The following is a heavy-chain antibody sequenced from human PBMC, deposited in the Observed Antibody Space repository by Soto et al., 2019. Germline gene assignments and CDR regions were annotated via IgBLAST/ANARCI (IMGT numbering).Heavy chain of an antibody. CDR1: GFTFSSYS. D-gene: IGHD3-10*01. J-gene: IGHJ5*02. CDR3: ARDGHPWLGELKNWFDP. CDR2: ISSSSSTI. Sequence: EVQLVESGGGLVQPGGSLRLSCAASGFTFSSYSMNWVRQAPGKGLEWVSYISSSSSTIYYADSVKGRFTISRDNAKNSLYLQMNSLIAEDTAGYYGARDGHPWLGELKNWFDPWGQGTLVTVSS. V-gene: IGHV3-48*01.